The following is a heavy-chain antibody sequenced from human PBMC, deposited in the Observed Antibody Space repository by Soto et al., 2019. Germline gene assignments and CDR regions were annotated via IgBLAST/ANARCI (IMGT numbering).Heavy chain of an antibody. CDR2: ISSSSSYI. CDR1: GFTFSSYT. V-gene: IGHV3-21*01. J-gene: IGHJ4*02. D-gene: IGHD5-12*01. CDR3: ERILIIEKNSGYYFDY. Sequence: EVQLVESGGGLVKPGGSLRLSCAASGFTFSSYTMNCVRQAPGKGLEWVSSISSSSSYIYYADSVKGRFTISRDNNKNSMYLKMNGLRAEDTAVYYCERILIIEKNSGYYFDYWGQGTLVTVSS.